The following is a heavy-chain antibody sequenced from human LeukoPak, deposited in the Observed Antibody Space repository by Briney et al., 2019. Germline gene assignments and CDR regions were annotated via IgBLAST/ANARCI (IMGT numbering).Heavy chain of an antibody. CDR1: GFKFSDHY. Sequence: GESLTLAWPAAGFKFSDHYIDWVRQAAGKVREWVGRSRNKASKYTTECAASVEGRFTISSDVSESSLYLQMNSLRTEDTAVYYCGRIAINANNGMDVWGQGTTVTVSS. D-gene: IGHD1/OR15-1a*01. CDR3: GRIAINANNGMDV. CDR2: SRNKASKYTT. J-gene: IGHJ6*02. V-gene: IGHV3-72*01.